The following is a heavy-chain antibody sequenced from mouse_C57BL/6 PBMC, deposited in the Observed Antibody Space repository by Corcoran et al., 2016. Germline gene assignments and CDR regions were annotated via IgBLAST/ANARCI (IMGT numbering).Heavy chain of an antibody. D-gene: IGHD2-1*01. CDR2: IYWDDDK. J-gene: IGHJ3*01. Sequence: QVTLKESGPGILQSSQTLSLTCSFSGFSLSTSGMGVSWIRQPSGKGLEWLAHIYWDDDKRYNPSLKSRLTISKDTSRNQVFLKITSVDTADTATYYCARGNPPFAYWGQGTLVTVSA. CDR3: ARGNPPFAY. V-gene: IGHV8-12*01. CDR1: GFSLSTSGMG.